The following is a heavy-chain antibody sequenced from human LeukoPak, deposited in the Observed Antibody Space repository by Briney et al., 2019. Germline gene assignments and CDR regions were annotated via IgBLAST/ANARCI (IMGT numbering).Heavy chain of an antibody. CDR1: GFTFSNYA. V-gene: IGHV3-23*01. CDR3: SKWGDYDVLTGYYDSDF. Sequence: GASLRLSCAASGFTFSNYAMSWVCQAPGKGLEWVSAIVGSGGSTYYADSVKGRFTISRDNSKNTLFLQMNSLRVEDTALYYCSKWGDYDVLTGYYDSDFWGQGTLVTVSS. CDR2: IVGSGGST. D-gene: IGHD3-9*01. J-gene: IGHJ4*02.